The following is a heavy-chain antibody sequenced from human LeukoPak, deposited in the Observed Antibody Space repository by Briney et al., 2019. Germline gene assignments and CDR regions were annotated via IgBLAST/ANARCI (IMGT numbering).Heavy chain of an antibody. J-gene: IGHJ6*02. CDR2: NSAYNGNT. Sequence: ASVKVSCKASGYTFTSYGISWVRQAPGQGLEWKGWNSAYNGNTNDAQKLQGRVTMTTDTSTSTAYMELRSLRSDDTAVYYCARVKGGRLLRFLEWSTNYYYYGMDVWGQGTTVTVSS. V-gene: IGHV1-18*01. CDR3: ARVKGGRLLRFLEWSTNYYYYGMDV. CDR1: GYTFTSYG. D-gene: IGHD3-3*01.